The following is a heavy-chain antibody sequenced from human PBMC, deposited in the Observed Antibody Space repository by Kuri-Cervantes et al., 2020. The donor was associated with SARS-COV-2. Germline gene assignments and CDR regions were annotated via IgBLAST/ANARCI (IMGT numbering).Heavy chain of an antibody. J-gene: IGHJ6*02. D-gene: IGHD5-18*01. CDR1: GFTFSSYA. Sequence: LSLTCAASGFTFSSYAMSWVRQAPGKGLEWVGRIKSKTDGGTTDYAAPVKGRFTISRDDSKNTLYLQMNSLKTEDTAVYYCTTVGTGYSYGFDYYGMDVWGQGTTVTVSS. CDR3: TTVGTGYSYGFDYYGMDV. V-gene: IGHV3-15*01. CDR2: IKSKTDGGTT.